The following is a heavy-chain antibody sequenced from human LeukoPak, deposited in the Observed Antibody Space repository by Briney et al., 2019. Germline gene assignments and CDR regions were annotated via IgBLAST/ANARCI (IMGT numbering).Heavy chain of an antibody. CDR3: ARDRAPGGY. Sequence: PGGSLRLSCAASGFTFSSYEMNWVRQAPGKGLEWVSYISDSGSNVNYADSVKGRFTISRDNARNSLYLQMNSLRAEDTAVYYCARDRAPGGYWGQGTLVTVSS. J-gene: IGHJ4*02. CDR1: GFTFSSYE. V-gene: IGHV3-48*03. CDR2: ISDSGSNV.